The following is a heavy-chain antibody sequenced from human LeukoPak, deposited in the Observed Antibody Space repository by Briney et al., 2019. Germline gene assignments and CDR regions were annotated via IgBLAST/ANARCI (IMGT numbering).Heavy chain of an antibody. CDR3: AREGRENDSSGYFDY. CDR2: MDYSGSA. D-gene: IGHD3-22*01. CDR1: GGSISDYY. Sequence: SETLSLTCSVSGGSISDYYWSWIRLSPGTGLEWIGYMDYSGSAAYNPSLRGRVTISIDTSKKQFSLEVTSVTAADTAVYFCAREGRENDSSGYFDYWGQGTLVPV. V-gene: IGHV4-59*12. J-gene: IGHJ4*02.